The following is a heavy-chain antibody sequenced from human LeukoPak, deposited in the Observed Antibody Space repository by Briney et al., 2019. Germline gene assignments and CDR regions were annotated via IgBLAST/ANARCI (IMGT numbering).Heavy chain of an antibody. CDR3: AKEEAWGVNAFDY. D-gene: IGHD3-10*01. Sequence: QAGGSLRLSCAASGFTFSSYGIHWVRQAPGKGLEWVAVIGNDGAAKHYADSVRGRFTISRDNSDNTLHLQMNSLTAEDTAVYYCAKEEAWGVNAFDYWGQGTLVTVSS. CDR1: GFTFSSYG. J-gene: IGHJ4*02. V-gene: IGHV3-30*18. CDR2: IGNDGAAK.